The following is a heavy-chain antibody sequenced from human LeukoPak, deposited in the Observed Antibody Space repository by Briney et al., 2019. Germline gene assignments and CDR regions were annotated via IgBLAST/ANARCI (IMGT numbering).Heavy chain of an antibody. CDR1: GGSISSYY. J-gene: IGHJ4*02. CDR2: IYYRGST. V-gene: IGHV4-59*01. CDR3: ARGGDYGDLRYFDY. Sequence: SETLSLTCTVSGGSISSYYWSWIRQPPGKGLEWIGYIYYRGSTNYNPSLKSRVTFSVDTSKDQFSLKLNSVTAADTAVYYCARGGDYGDLRYFDYWGQGTLVTVSS. D-gene: IGHD4-17*01.